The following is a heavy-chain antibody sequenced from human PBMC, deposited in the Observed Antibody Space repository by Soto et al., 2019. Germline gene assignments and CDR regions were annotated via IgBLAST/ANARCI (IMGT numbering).Heavy chain of an antibody. Sequence: PSETLSLTCTVSGGSISSYYWSWIRQPPGKGLEWIGYIYYSGSTNYNPSLKSRVTISVDTSKNQFSLKLSSVTAADTAVYYCAGRNPDAFDIWGQGKMVTVS. V-gene: IGHV4-59*08. CDR3: AGRNPDAFDI. CDR2: IYYSGST. J-gene: IGHJ3*02. D-gene: IGHD4-4*01. CDR1: GGSISSYY.